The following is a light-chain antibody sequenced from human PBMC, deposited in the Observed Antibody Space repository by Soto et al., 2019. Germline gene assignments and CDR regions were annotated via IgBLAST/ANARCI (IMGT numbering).Light chain of an antibody. CDR2: GAS. V-gene: IGKV3-20*01. J-gene: IGKJ5*01. CDR3: REYAKSPIP. CDR1: QSVGRVY. Sequence: EFVLTQSPDTLSVSPGARATLSCSASQSVGRVYLSWYKQKPAQAARLLIHGASNRATGIPDRFSGSASGTYFTLSTSVLEPEDVAVYYCREYAKSPIPFAHATRLEFK.